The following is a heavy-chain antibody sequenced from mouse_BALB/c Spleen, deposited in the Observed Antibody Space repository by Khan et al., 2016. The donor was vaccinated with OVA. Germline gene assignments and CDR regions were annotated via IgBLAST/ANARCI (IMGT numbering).Heavy chain of an antibody. CDR1: GYTFSSYW. CDR2: INPTSGYT. V-gene: IGHV1-7*01. Sequence: VQLQASGAEQAKPGASVKMSCKTSGYTFSSYWMHWVKQRPGQGLEWIGYINPTSGYTEYNEKFKDKATLSADKSSSTAYMQLTSLTSEDSAVYYCARDRIDYWGQGPALTVSS. J-gene: IGHJ2*01. CDR3: ARDRIDY.